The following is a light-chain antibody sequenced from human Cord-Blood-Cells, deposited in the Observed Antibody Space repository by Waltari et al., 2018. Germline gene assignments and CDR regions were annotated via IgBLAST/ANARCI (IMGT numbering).Light chain of an antibody. CDR1: QSISSW. Sequence: DIQMTQSHSTLSASVGDRVTITCRASQSISSWLAWYQQKPGKAPKLLIYDASSLESGVPSRFSGSGSGTEFTLTISSLQPDDFATYYCQQYNSLTWTFDQGTKVEIK. CDR3: QQYNSLTWT. V-gene: IGKV1-5*01. CDR2: DAS. J-gene: IGKJ1*01.